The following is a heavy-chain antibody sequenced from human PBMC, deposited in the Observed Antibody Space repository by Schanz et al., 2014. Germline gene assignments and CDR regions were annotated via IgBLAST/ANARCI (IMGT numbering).Heavy chain of an antibody. J-gene: IGHJ4*02. CDR3: ARGGYSSGWYDRDIAHFDY. V-gene: IGHV1-18*01. CDR2: ISAYNGNT. CDR1: GGTFSTYT. Sequence: QLQLVQSGAEVKKPGSSVKVSCKASGGTFSTYTISWVRQAPGQGLEWMGWISAYNGNTNYAQKLQGRVTMTTDTSTSTAYMELRSLRSDDTAVYYCARGGYSSGWYDRDIAHFDYWGQGTLVTVSS. D-gene: IGHD6-19*01.